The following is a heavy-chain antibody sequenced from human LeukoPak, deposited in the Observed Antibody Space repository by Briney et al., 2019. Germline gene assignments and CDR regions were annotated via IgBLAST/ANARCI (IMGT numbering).Heavy chain of an antibody. J-gene: IGHJ4*02. CDR1: GFTFSSYG. D-gene: IGHD3-10*01. CDR2: ISYDGSNK. V-gene: IGHV3-30*18. CDR3: AKDFRLSRGSFDY. Sequence: GGSLRLSCAASGFTFSSYGMHWVRQAPGKGLEWVAVISYDGSNKYYADSVKGRFTISRDNSKNTLYLQMNSLRAEDTAVYYCAKDFRLSRGSFDYWGQGTLVTVSS.